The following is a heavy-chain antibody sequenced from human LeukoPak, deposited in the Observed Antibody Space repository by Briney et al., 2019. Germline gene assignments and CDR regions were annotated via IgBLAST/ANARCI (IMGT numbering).Heavy chain of an antibody. CDR3: ARGRFEGYFDWLPD. CDR1: GFTFSSYA. J-gene: IGHJ4*02. Sequence: PGGSLRLSCAASGFTFSSYAMHWVRQAPGKGLEWVAVISYDGSNKYYADSVKGRFTISRDNSKNTLYLQMNSLRAEDTAVYYCARGRFEGYFDWLPDWGQGTLVTVSS. V-gene: IGHV3-30-3*01. D-gene: IGHD3-9*01. CDR2: ISYDGSNK.